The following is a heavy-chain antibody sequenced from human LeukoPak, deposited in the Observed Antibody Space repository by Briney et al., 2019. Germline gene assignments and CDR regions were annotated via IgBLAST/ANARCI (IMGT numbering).Heavy chain of an antibody. CDR1: GFTFNDYY. Sequence: GGSLRPSCAASGFTFNDYYMSWIRQAPGKGLEGVSYITGSGTIINYADTGKARFTISRDSAKNSLYLQMNSLRAEDTAVYYCARNLGEAYFDYWGQGTLVTVSS. CDR3: ARNLGEAYFDY. V-gene: IGHV3-11*01. CDR2: ITGSGTII. D-gene: IGHD7-27*01. J-gene: IGHJ4*02.